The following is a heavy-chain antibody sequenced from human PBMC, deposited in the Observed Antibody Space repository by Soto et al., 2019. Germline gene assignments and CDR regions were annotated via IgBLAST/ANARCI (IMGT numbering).Heavy chain of an antibody. CDR1: GGSVSSGSYY. CDR2: IYYSGST. CDR3: ARAAPAHLDY. J-gene: IGHJ4*02. V-gene: IGHV4-61*01. D-gene: IGHD2-2*01. Sequence: QVQLQESGPGLVKPSETLSLTCTVSGGSVSSGSYYWSWIRQPPGKGLEWIGYIYYSGSTNYNPSLKXXVXIXXDTSKNQFSLKLSSVTAADTAVYYCARAAPAHLDYWGQGTLVTVSS.